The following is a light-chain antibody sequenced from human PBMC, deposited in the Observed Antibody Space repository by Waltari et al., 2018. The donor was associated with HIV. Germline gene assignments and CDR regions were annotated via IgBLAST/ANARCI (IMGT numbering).Light chain of an antibody. CDR3: QQYNSDST. CDR1: QSINSW. J-gene: IGKJ1*01. Sequence: IQMTQSPSTLSASVGDRVTITCRASQSINSWLAWYQQKPGKAPKLLIYKASSLESGVPSRFSGSGSGTEFTLTISSLQPDDFATYYCQQYNSDSTFGQGTKVEIK. V-gene: IGKV1-5*03. CDR2: KAS.